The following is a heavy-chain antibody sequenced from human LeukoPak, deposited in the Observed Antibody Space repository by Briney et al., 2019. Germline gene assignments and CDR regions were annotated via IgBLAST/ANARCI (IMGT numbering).Heavy chain of an antibody. J-gene: IGHJ1*01. V-gene: IGHV1-2*02. D-gene: IGHD6-13*01. CDR3: ARLTFLAAAGTPGRYFQH. CDR1: GYSFTGYH. Sequence: ASVKLSCKASGYSFTGYHIHWVRQAPGQGLEWMGWSNPNTGGTNYAQKFQGRVTMTRDTSNSTAYMEVSGLRSDDTAVYYCARLTFLAAAGTPGRYFQHWGQGTLVTVSS. CDR2: SNPNTGGT.